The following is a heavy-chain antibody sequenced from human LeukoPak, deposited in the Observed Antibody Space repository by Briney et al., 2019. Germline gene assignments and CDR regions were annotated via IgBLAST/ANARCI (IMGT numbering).Heavy chain of an antibody. D-gene: IGHD3-22*01. J-gene: IGHJ4*02. CDR2: IYYSGST. Sequence: SQTLSLTCTVSAGSISSGDYYWSWIRQPPGKGLEWIGYIYYSGSTYYNPSLKSRVTISVDTSKNQFSLKLSSVTAADTAVYYCARDPVDYYDSSGYRTGYWGQGTLVTVSS. V-gene: IGHV4-30-4*08. CDR1: AGSISSGDYY. CDR3: ARDPVDYYDSSGYRTGY.